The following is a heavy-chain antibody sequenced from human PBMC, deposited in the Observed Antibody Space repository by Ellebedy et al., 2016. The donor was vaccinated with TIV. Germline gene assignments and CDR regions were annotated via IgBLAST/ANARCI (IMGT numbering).Heavy chain of an antibody. D-gene: IGHD6-19*01. J-gene: IGHJ5*02. CDR2: TKQDGSEK. CDR1: GFTFSTYW. CDR3: ARDVWGGGWT. V-gene: IGHV3-7*01. Sequence: GESLKISCAASGFTFSTYWMGWVRQAAGKGLEWVANTKQDGSEKYYVDSVKGRFTISRDNAKNSVYLQLSSLGAEDTAVYYCARDVWGGGWTWGQGTPVTVSS.